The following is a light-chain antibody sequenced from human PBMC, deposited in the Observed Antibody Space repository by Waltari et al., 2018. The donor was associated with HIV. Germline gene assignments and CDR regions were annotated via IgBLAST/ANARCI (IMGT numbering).Light chain of an antibody. Sequence: QSALTQPRSVSGSPGQSVTISCTGTSSDVGAYNYVSWYQQRPGKAPKLMIYDVNKRPSGVPDRFSGSKSGNTASLNISGLQAEDESDYYCCSYAGIWGVFGTGTKVTVL. CDR3: CSYAGIWGV. CDR1: SSDVGAYNY. J-gene: IGLJ1*01. V-gene: IGLV2-11*01. CDR2: DVN.